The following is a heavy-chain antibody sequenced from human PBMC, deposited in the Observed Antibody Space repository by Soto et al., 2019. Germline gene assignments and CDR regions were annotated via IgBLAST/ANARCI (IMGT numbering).Heavy chain of an antibody. Sequence: ASVKVSCTASGYTLTSYAMHWVRPAPGQRLDWMGWINAGNGNTKYSQKIQGRVTITRDTSASTAYMELSILISEDTAVYYCSGVKSKYSKYVVSSYCMDVWGQGTMVTVSS. CDR1: GYTLTSYA. CDR3: SGVKSKYSKYVVSSYCMDV. J-gene: IGHJ6*02. V-gene: IGHV1-3*01. D-gene: IGHD4-4*01. CDR2: INAGNGNT.